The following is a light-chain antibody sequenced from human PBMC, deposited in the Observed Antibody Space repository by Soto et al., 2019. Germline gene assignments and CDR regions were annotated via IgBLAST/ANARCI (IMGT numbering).Light chain of an antibody. J-gene: IGKJ2*01. CDR1: QVVSHH. Sequence: DIQMTQSPSSLSASVGDRVTITCRASQVVSHHLSWFQQKPWKAPKSLIYAASTLQSGVPSKFGGSGSRTDFTLTIGHLQPQDFATYYCLQYSAYPRTFGQGTKLEIK. CDR3: LQYSAYPRT. CDR2: AAS. V-gene: IGKV1-16*02.